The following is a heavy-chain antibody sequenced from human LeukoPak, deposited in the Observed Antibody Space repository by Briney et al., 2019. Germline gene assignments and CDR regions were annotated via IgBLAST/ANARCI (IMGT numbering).Heavy chain of an antibody. CDR2: INHSGST. V-gene: IGHV4-34*01. CDR1: GGSFSGYY. CDR3: ARAPLYYDILTGYRASYYYYGMDV. J-gene: IGHJ6*02. D-gene: IGHD3-9*01. Sequence: TPSETLSLTCAVYGGSFSGYYWSWIRQPPGKGLEWIGEINHSGSTNYNPSLKSRVTISVDTSENQFSLKLSSVTAADTAVYYCARAPLYYDILTGYRASYYYYGMDVWGQGTTVTVSS.